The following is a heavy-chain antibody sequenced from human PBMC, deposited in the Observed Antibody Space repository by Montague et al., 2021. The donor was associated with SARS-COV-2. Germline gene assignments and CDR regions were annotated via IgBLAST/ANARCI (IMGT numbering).Heavy chain of an antibody. CDR3: ARGISLFDP. CDR1: GFIFSDYN. CDR2: INGASSRT. Sequence: SRRLSCAASGFIFSDYNMTLIRQTPVKGLEWISYINGASSRTNYSDSVQGRFTISRDNAKNSLFLRMNSLRVEDTAVYYCARGISLFDPWGQGTLVTVSS. V-gene: IGHV3-11*05. J-gene: IGHJ5*02.